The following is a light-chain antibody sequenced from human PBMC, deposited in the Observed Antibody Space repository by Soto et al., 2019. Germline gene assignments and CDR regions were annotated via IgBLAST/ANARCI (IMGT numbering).Light chain of an antibody. Sequence: DLQMTQSPSTLSASVGDRVTITCRASQSISSWVAWYQQKTGKALKLLIYDASSLQSGDPSRLRGSGFSTEFSLSNSGLQPDDFATYFCQEYNSYSPRYSYAQGTKLEI. CDR2: DAS. CDR3: QEYNSYSPRYS. J-gene: IGKJ2*01. CDR1: QSISSW. V-gene: IGKV1-5*01.